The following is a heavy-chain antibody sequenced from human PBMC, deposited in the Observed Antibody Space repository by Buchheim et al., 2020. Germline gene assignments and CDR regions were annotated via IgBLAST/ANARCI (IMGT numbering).Heavy chain of an antibody. CDR1: GADISRGNW. Sequence: QVQLEESGPGLVKPSGTLSLTCAVSGADISRGNWWSWVRQPPGRGLEWIGEIYHGGTTNYNPSLQSRVTISLDPSKNQFSLNLRSVTAADTAVYFCARVTDILNGYYVDYWGQGT. J-gene: IGHJ4*02. V-gene: IGHV4-4*02. CDR3: ARVTDILNGYYVDY. CDR2: IYHGGTT. D-gene: IGHD3-9*01.